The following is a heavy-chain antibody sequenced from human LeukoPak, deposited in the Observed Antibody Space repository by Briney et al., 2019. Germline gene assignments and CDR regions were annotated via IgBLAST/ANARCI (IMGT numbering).Heavy chain of an antibody. Sequence: ASVEGSRKASGYTFTSYAMHWVRQAPGQRLEGMGWINAGNGNTKYSQKFQGRVTITRDTSASTAYMELSSLRSEDTAVYYCARRYDYGDYGYYGMDVWGKGTTVTVSS. V-gene: IGHV1-3*01. CDR2: INAGNGNT. CDR1: GYTFTSYA. D-gene: IGHD4-17*01. CDR3: ARRYDYGDYGYYGMDV. J-gene: IGHJ6*04.